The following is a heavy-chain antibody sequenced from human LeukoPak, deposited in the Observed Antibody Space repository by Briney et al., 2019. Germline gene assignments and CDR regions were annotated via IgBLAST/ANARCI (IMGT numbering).Heavy chain of an antibody. CDR3: ARQGTISSESYFDY. V-gene: IGHV4-59*08. J-gene: IGHJ4*02. CDR2: IHNSGRT. CDR1: GGSVSSYY. D-gene: IGHD1-14*01. Sequence: PSEILSLTCSVSGGSVSSYYWSWIRQSPGKGLEWIGYIHNSGRTNYNPSLKSRVTGFVDTSKNQVSLRLSSVTAADTAVYYCARQGTISSESYFDYWGQGALATVSS.